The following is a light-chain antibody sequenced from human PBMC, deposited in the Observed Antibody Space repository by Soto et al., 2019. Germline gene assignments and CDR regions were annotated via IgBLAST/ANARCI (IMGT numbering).Light chain of an antibody. Sequence: QSALTQPASVCGSPGQSITISCTGTSSDVGGYNYVSWYQQHPGKAPKRMVYEVSNRPSGVSNRFSGSKSGNTASLTISGLQDEQEADYYCISFKSSSTFAFGTGTMGTV. CDR2: EVS. J-gene: IGLJ1*01. CDR1: SSDVGGYNY. CDR3: ISFKSSSTFA. V-gene: IGLV2-14*01.